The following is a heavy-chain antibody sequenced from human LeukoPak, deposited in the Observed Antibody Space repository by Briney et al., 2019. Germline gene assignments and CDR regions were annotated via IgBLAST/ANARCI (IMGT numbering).Heavy chain of an antibody. CDR1: GFTFSSFT. CDR2: ISSSSSYI. J-gene: IGHJ4*02. CDR3: ATQPQWPQNY. Sequence: PGGSLRLSCAASGFTFSSFTMNWVRQAPGKGLEWVSSISSSSSYIYYADSVKGRFTISRDNAKNSLYLQMDSLRAEDTAVYYCATQPQWPQNYWGQGTLVTVSS. D-gene: IGHD6-19*01. V-gene: IGHV3-21*01.